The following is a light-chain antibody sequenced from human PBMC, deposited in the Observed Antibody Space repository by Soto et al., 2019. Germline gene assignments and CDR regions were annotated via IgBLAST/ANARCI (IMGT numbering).Light chain of an antibody. V-gene: IGLV2-11*01. CDR3: CPYAGSYTYV. J-gene: IGLJ1*01. Sequence: QSVLTQPRSVSVSPGQSVTISCTGTSSDVGGYNYVSWYQQHPGKAPKLMIYDVSKRPSGVPDRFSGSKSGNTASLTISGLQAEDEADYYCCPYAGSYTYVFGTGTKVTVL. CDR2: DVS. CDR1: SSDVGGYNY.